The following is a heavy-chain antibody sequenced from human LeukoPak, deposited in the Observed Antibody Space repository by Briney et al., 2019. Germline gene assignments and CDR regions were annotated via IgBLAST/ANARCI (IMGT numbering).Heavy chain of an antibody. CDR2: TYISGSS. J-gene: IGHJ5*02. CDR1: GGSISNYD. D-gene: IGHD4/OR15-4a*01. V-gene: IGHV4-4*07. CDR3: VRGPYGASISKWFDP. Sequence: ASETLSLTCTVSGGSISNYDWSWIRQSAGKGLEWVGRTYISGSSNYNPSLKSRVTVSVDTSKNQFSLQLRSMTTADTAVYYCVRGPYGASISKWFDPWGQGTQVIVSP.